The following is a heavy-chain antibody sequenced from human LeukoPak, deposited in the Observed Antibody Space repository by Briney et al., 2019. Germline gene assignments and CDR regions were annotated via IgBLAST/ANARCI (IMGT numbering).Heavy chain of an antibody. CDR2: IYTSGST. CDR1: GGSISSYY. Sequence: PSETLSLTCTVSGGSISSYYWSWIRQPAGKGLEWIGRIYTSGSTNYNPSLNSRVTMSVDTSKNQFSLKLSSVTAADTAVYYCARDRVATIGEWFDYWGQGTLVTVS. CDR3: ARDRVATIGEWFDY. V-gene: IGHV4-4*07. J-gene: IGHJ4*02. D-gene: IGHD5-12*01.